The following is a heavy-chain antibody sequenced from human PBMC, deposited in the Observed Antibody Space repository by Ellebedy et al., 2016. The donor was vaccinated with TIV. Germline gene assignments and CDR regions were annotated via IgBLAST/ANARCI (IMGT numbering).Heavy chain of an antibody. J-gene: IGHJ4*02. Sequence: AASVKVSCKASGYAFSGYYIHWVRQAPGQGLEWMGWINPNSGATKYVQKFQGRVTMITDTSTNTAYMELRSLRSDDTAVYFCARDRRWTTVTTALYYFDYWGQGTLVTVSS. V-gene: IGHV1-2*02. CDR1: GYAFSGYY. D-gene: IGHD4-17*01. CDR3: ARDRRWTTVTTALYYFDY. CDR2: INPNSGAT.